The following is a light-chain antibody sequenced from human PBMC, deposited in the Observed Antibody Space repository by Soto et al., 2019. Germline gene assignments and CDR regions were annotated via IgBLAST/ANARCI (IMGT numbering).Light chain of an antibody. J-gene: IGKJ4*01. CDR1: QDISSY. CDR2: AAS. Sequence: DIQLTQSPSFLSASVGDRVTITCRASQDISSYLAWYQQKPGKAPKLLIYAASTLQSGVPSSFSGSGSGTESTLTISSLQPEDFATYYCQQLNSYPLTFGGGTKVEIK. V-gene: IGKV1-9*01. CDR3: QQLNSYPLT.